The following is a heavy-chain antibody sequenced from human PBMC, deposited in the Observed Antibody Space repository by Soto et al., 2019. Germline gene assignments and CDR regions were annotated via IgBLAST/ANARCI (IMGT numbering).Heavy chain of an antibody. D-gene: IGHD2-2*01. CDR3: AKDDLGYCSSTSCPTFDY. CDR1: GFTFSSYA. Sequence: EVQLLESGGGLVQPGGSLRLSCAASGFTFSSYAMSWVRQAPGKGLEWVSAISGSGGSTYYADSGKGRFTISRDNSKNTLYLQMNSLRVEDTAVYYCAKDDLGYCSSTSCPTFDYWGQGTLVTVSS. V-gene: IGHV3-23*01. CDR2: ISGSGGST. J-gene: IGHJ4*02.